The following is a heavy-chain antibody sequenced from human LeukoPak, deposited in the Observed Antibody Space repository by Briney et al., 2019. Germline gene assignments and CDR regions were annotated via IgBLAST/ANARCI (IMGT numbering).Heavy chain of an antibody. CDR1: GYTFTGYY. CDR3: ARAYNRKLRGFFDY. J-gene: IGHJ4*02. CDR2: INPNSGGT. Sequence: ASVKVSCKASGYTFTGYYMHWVRQAPGQGLEWMGWINPNSGGTNYAQKFQGRVTMTRDTSISTAYMELSRLRSDDTAVYYCARAYNRKLRGFFDYWGQGNLGNGSS. D-gene: IGHD1-14*01. V-gene: IGHV1-2*02.